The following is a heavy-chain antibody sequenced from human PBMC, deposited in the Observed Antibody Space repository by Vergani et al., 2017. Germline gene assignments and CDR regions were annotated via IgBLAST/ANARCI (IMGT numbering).Heavy chain of an antibody. CDR3: ATGPFTISPFDY. Sequence: EVQLVESGGGLVQPGRSLRLSCAASGFTFDDYAMHWVRQAPGKGLEWVSGISWNSGSIGYADSVKGRFTISRDNAKNSLYLQMNILRAEDTALYYCATGPFTISPFDYWGQGTLVTVSS. CDR2: ISWNSGSI. D-gene: IGHD3-3*01. CDR1: GFTFDDYA. V-gene: IGHV3-9*01. J-gene: IGHJ4*02.